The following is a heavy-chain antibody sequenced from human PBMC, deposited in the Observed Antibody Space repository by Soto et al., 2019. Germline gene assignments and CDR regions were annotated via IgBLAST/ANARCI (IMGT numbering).Heavy chain of an antibody. J-gene: IGHJ5*02. CDR3: ARDGYGSGSYYPWFDP. V-gene: IGHV4-59*01. CDR1: GGSISSYY. Sequence: SETLSLTCTVSGGSISSYYWSWIRQPPGKGLEWIGYIYYSGSTNYNPSLKSRVTISVDTSKNQFSLKLSSVTAADTAVYYCARDGYGSGSYYPWFDPWGQGTLVTVSS. D-gene: IGHD3-10*01. CDR2: IYYSGST.